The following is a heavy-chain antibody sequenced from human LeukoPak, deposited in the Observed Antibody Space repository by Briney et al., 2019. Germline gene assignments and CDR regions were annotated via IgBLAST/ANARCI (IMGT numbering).Heavy chain of an antibody. Sequence: KPSETLSLTCTVSGGSISSYYWSWIRQPPGKGLEWIGYIYYSGSTNYNPSLKSRVTISVDTSKNQFPLKLSSVTAADTAVYYCARGRRRAMGSSSPLYYYYYMDVWGKGTTVTVSS. J-gene: IGHJ6*03. CDR3: ARGRRRAMGSSSPLYYYYYMDV. D-gene: IGHD6-6*01. CDR1: GGSISSYY. V-gene: IGHV4-59*01. CDR2: IYYSGST.